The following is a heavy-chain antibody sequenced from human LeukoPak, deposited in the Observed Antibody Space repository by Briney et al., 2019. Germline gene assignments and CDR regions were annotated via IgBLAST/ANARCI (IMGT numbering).Heavy chain of an antibody. D-gene: IGHD3-3*01. CDR1: GFTFSSYA. CDR3: ARDQYDTWSRRGNFDS. V-gene: IGHV3-30-3*01. CDR2: ISYDGSNK. J-gene: IGHJ4*02. Sequence: GGSLRLSCAASGFTFSSYAMHWVRQAPGKGLEWVAVISYDGSNKYYADSVKGRFTISRDNSKNTLYLQMNSLRVEDTAVFYCARDQYDTWSRRGNFDSWGQGTLVIVSS.